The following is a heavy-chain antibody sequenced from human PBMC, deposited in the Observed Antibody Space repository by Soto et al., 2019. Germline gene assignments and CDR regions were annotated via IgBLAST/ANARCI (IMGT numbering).Heavy chain of an antibody. CDR1: GYTFTSCG. J-gene: IGHJ4*02. V-gene: IGHV1-18*01. Sequence: ASVKVSCKASGYTFTSCGIIWVRQAPGQGLEWMGWISAYNGNTNYAQKLQGRVTMTTDTSTSTAYMELRSLRSDDTAVYYCARDFLTNFSKYYDFWSGFAETYYFDYWGQGTLVTVS. CDR2: ISAYNGNT. CDR3: ARDFLTNFSKYYDFWSGFAETYYFDY. D-gene: IGHD3-3*01.